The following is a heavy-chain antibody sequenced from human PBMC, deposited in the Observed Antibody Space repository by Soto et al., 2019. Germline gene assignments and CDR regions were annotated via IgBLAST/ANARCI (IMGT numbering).Heavy chain of an antibody. CDR1: GFTFSSYA. D-gene: IGHD6-19*01. CDR3: AKPRVRSSGWGIRYFDL. V-gene: IGHV3-23*01. CDR2: ISGSGGST. Sequence: EVQLLESGGGLVQPGGSLRLSCAASGFTFSSYAMSWVRQAPGKGLEWVSAISGSGGSTYYADSVKGRFTISRDNSKNTLYLQMNSLRAEDTAVYYCAKPRVRSSGWGIRYFDLWGRGTLVTVSS. J-gene: IGHJ2*01.